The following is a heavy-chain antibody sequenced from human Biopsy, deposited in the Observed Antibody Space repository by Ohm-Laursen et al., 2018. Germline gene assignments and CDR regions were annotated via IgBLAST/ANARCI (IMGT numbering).Heavy chain of an antibody. CDR2: VYISGGT. CDR1: GGSINSHH. J-gene: IGHJ4*02. V-gene: IGHV4-4*07. CDR3: ARDSPSYADYPFDY. D-gene: IGHD4-17*01. Sequence: PPGTLSLTCPVSGGSINSHHWSWIRQPAGKGLEWIGRVYISGGTTYNPSLKSRVTMSLDTSKNQFSLRLRSVTAADTAVYYRARDSPSYADYPFDYWGQGTLVTVSS.